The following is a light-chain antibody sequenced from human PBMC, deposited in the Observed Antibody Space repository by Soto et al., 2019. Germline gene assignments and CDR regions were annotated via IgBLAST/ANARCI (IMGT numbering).Light chain of an antibody. CDR3: QQSYNAPYT. CDR2: SAC. Sequence: DIQMTQSPSSLSVSVGDRVTITCRASQNIGTSLNWYQMKLGRASTLLIYSACTLQSGAPSRFSGGGSGTDFTLTIHSLQPEDFATYSCQQSYNAPYTLGQGTMLEIK. CDR1: QNIGTS. V-gene: IGKV1-39*01. J-gene: IGKJ2*01.